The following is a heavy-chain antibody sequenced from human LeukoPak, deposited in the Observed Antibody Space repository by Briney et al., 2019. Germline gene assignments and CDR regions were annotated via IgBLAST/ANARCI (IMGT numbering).Heavy chain of an antibody. Sequence: PSETLSLTCTVSGGSLSSGGYYWSWIRQHPGKGLEWIGYIYYSGSTYYNPSLKSRVTISVDTSKNQFSLKLSSVTAADTAVYYCARGSYGDYFDYWGQGTLVTVSS. V-gene: IGHV4-31*03. CDR3: ARGSYGDYFDY. CDR1: GGSLSSGGYY. D-gene: IGHD4-17*01. CDR2: IYYSGST. J-gene: IGHJ4*02.